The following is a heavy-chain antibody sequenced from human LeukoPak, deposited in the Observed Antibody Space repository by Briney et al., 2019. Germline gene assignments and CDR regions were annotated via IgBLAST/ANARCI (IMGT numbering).Heavy chain of an antibody. CDR1: GFTVSGKY. Sequence: GGSLRLSCAASGFTVSGKYMSWVRQTPGKGLQWVALIYSSGDAYTPDSVKGRFTISRDDSENTLYLQMDSLRADDTAVYYCATGYYFGSGSYGYLDYWGQGTLVTVSS. J-gene: IGHJ4*02. D-gene: IGHD3-10*01. CDR3: ATGYYFGSGSYGYLDY. CDR2: IYSSGDA. V-gene: IGHV3-53*01.